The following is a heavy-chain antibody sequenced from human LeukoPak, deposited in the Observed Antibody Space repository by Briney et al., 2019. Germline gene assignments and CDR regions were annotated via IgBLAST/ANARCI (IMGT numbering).Heavy chain of an antibody. V-gene: IGHV1-69*13. J-gene: IGHJ4*02. CDR3: ARAYCGGDCYSGVYYFDY. CDR2: IIPIFGTA. D-gene: IGHD2-21*02. Sequence: SVKVSCKASGGTFSSYAISWVRQAPGQGLEWMGGIIPIFGTANYAQKFQGRVTITADESTSTAYMELSSLRSEDTAVYYCARAYCGGDCYSGVYYFDYWGQGTLVTVSS. CDR1: GGTFSSYA.